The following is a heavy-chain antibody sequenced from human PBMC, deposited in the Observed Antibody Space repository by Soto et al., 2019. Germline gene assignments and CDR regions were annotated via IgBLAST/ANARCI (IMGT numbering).Heavy chain of an antibody. D-gene: IGHD3-16*02. Sequence: SETLSLTCTVSGGSISSSSYYWGWIRQPPGKGLEWIGSIYYSGSTYYNPSLKSRVTISVDTSKNQFSLKLSSVTAADTAVYYCVRAPMITFGGVIVPGWFDPWGQGTLVTVSS. V-gene: IGHV4-39*07. J-gene: IGHJ5*02. CDR1: GGSISSSSYY. CDR2: IYYSGST. CDR3: VRAPMITFGGVIVPGWFDP.